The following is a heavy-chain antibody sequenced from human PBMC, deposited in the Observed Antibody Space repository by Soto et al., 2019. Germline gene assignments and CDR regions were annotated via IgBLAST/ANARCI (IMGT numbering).Heavy chain of an antibody. V-gene: IGHV5-51*01. CDR3: ARYCISTSCFQARMYFDP. CDR1: GYSFTSYW. J-gene: IGHJ5*02. D-gene: IGHD2-2*01. Sequence: GESLKISCKGSGYSFTSYWIGWVRQMPGKGLEWMGIIYPGDSDTRYSPSFQGQVTISADKSISTAYLQWSSLKASDTAMYYCARYCISTSCFQARMYFDPWGQGTLVTSPQ. CDR2: IYPGDSDT.